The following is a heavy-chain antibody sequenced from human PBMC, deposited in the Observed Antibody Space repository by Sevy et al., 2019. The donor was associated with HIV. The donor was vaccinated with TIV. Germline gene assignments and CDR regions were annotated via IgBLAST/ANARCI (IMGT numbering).Heavy chain of an antibody. D-gene: IGHD4-17*01. Sequence: SETLSLTCTVSGGSISSGAYSWNWIRQPPGKGLEWIGYIFHTGSTYYNPSLKSRVTVSEDRSKNQFSLKMTSVTAADTAVYYCVRDGGTVTTPGYFDYWGQGTLVTVSS. J-gene: IGHJ4*02. CDR3: VRDGGTVTTPGYFDY. V-gene: IGHV4-30-2*01. CDR2: IFHTGST. CDR1: GGSISSGAYS.